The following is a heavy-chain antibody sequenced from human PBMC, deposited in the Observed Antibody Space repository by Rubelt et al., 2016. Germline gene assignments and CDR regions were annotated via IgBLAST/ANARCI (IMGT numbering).Heavy chain of an antibody. D-gene: IGHD1-26*01. J-gene: IGHJ1*01. V-gene: IGHV1-18*01. Sequence: EWMGWISAYNGNTNYAQKLQGRVTMTTDTSTSTAYMELRSLRSDDTAVYYCATAAVGANGKPAEYFQHWGQGTLVTVSS. CDR3: ATAAVGANGKPAEYFQH. CDR2: ISAYNGNT.